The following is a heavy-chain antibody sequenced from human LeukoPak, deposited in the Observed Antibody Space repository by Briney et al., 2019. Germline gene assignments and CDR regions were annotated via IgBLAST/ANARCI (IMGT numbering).Heavy chain of an antibody. CDR2: ISSSGYI. CDR1: GFTFSSYS. D-gene: IGHD3-22*01. CDR3: ARVGGYYDSSGYYFDY. V-gene: IGHV3-21*01. J-gene: IGHJ4*02. Sequence: GGSLRLSCAASGFTFSSYSMNWVRQAPGKGLEWVSSISSSGYIYYADSVKGRFTISRDNAKNLLYLQMNSLRAEDTAVYYCARVGGYYDSSGYYFDYWGQGTLVTVSS.